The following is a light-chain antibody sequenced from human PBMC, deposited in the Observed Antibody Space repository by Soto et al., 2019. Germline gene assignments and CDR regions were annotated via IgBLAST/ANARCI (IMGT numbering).Light chain of an antibody. J-gene: IGKJ4*01. V-gene: IGKV1-33*01. CDR1: QDITNY. Sequence: DIQMTQSPSSLSASVGDRVTITCQASQDITNYLNWYQQKPGKAPQLLIYDASNLETGVPSRFSGSGSGTDFTFTISRLQPEDIAIYYCQQYDYLPLTFGGGTKVEIE. CDR3: QQYDYLPLT. CDR2: DAS.